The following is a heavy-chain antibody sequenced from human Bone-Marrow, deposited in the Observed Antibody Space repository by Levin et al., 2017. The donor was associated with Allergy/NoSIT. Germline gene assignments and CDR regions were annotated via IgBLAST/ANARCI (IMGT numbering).Heavy chain of an antibody. Sequence: SQTLSLTCFVYGVTFSDSHWSWIRQSPGKGLEWIGEVDHTGSTNYNPSLQSRVIVSVDASTKQFSLQMRTVTVADTGLYFCAREMGHFDVWGQGVLVTVS. V-gene: IGHV4-34*01. D-gene: IGHD5-24*01. CDR3: AREMGHFDV. CDR2: VDHTGST. J-gene: IGHJ4*02. CDR1: GVTFSDSH.